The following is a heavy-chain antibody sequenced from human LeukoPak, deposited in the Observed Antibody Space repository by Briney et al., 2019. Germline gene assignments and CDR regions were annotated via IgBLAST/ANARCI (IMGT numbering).Heavy chain of an antibody. V-gene: IGHV3-53*01. CDR2: LYSGGTT. CDR3: ARDLYASSAYSAYFDY. J-gene: IGHJ4*02. Sequence: GGSLRLSCAASGFTVRTNYMSWVRQAPGKGLEWVSVLYSGGTTNYADSVRGRFTISRDNSKNTLYLQMNSLRAEDTAVYYCARDLYASSAYSAYFDYWGQGTLVTVSS. D-gene: IGHD3-22*01. CDR1: GFTVRTNY.